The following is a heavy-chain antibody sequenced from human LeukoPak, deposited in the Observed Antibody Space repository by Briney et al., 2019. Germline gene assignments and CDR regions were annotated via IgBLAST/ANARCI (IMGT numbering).Heavy chain of an antibody. CDR2: IRYDGSNK. CDR3: AKVTLVGATDDAFDI. Sequence: PGGSLRLSCAASGFTFSSYGMHWVRQAPGKGLEWVAFIRYDGSNKYYADSVKGRFTISRDNSKNTLYLQMNSLRAEDTAVYYCAKVTLVGATDDAFDIWGQGTMVTVSS. J-gene: IGHJ3*02. CDR1: GFTFSSYG. V-gene: IGHV3-30*02. D-gene: IGHD1-26*01.